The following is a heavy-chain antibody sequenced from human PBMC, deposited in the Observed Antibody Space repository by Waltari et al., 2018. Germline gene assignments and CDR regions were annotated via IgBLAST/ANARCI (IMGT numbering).Heavy chain of an antibody. D-gene: IGHD4-17*01. V-gene: IGHV7-4-1*02. Sequence: QVQLVQSGSELKKPGTSVKISCKASGYTVTDYSLNWVRQASGQGVEWMARFNPKTGKSTYAPDFTGRFVVSLDTSVSTAYLEIISLKAEDTAVYYCARWRPPDYGLDNWGQGTLVTVSA. CDR1: GYTVTDYS. CDR2: FNPKTGKS. J-gene: IGHJ4*02. CDR3: ARWRPPDYGLDN.